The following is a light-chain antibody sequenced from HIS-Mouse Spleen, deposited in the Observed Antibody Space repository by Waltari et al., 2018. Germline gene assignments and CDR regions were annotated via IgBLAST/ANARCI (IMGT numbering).Light chain of an antibody. V-gene: IGLV2-23*01. CDR2: EGS. Sequence: QSALTQPASVSGSPGQSITISCTGTSSDVGSYNLVSWYQQHPGKAPNLMIYEGSKRPSGVSNRFSGSKSGNTASLTISGLQAEDEADYYCCSYAGSSTVVFGGGIKLTVL. CDR1: SSDVGSYNL. CDR3: CSYAGSSTVV. J-gene: IGLJ2*01.